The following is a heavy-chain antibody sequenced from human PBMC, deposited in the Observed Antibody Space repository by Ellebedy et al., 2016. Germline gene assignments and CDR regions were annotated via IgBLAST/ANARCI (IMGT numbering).Heavy chain of an antibody. CDR3: ARGIDSYGVGRY. CDR2: FHHSASP. D-gene: IGHD3-10*01. J-gene: IGHJ4*02. Sequence: SETLSLTXTVSGGSISSSSYYWGWIRQPPGKGLEWIGEFHHSASPNYNPSLKSRVTISVDTSKNQFSLKLTSVTAADTAVYYCARGIDSYGVGRYWGQGTLVTVSS. CDR1: GGSISSSSYY. V-gene: IGHV4-39*07.